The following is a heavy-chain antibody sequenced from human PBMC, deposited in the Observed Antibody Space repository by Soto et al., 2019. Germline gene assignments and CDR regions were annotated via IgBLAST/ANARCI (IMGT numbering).Heavy chain of an antibody. CDR1: GYTFTSYG. CDR2: ISAYNGNT. CDR3: ARDQSSGQIDYYYGMDV. D-gene: IGHD3-22*01. J-gene: IGHJ6*02. Sequence: ASVKVSCKASGYTFTSYGISWMRQAPGQGLEWMGWISAYNGNTNYAQKLQGRVTMTTDTSTSTAYMELRSLRSDDTAVYYCARDQSSGQIDYYYGMDVWGQGTTVTVSS. V-gene: IGHV1-18*01.